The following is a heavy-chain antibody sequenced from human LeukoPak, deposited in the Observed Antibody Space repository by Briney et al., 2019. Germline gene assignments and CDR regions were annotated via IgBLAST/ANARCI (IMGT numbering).Heavy chain of an antibody. CDR1: GGSISSGGYY. J-gene: IGHJ4*02. CDR2: IYHSGST. Sequence: PSETLSLTCTVSGGSISSGGYYWSWIRQPPGKGLEWIGYIYHSGSTYYNPSLKSRVTISVDRSKNQFSLKLSSVTTADTAVYYCARDLGAAAVDYWGQGTLVTVSS. D-gene: IGHD6-13*01. CDR3: ARDLGAAAVDY. V-gene: IGHV4-30-2*01.